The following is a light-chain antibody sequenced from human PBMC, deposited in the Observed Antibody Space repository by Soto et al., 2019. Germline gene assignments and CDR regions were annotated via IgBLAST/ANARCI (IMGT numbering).Light chain of an antibody. Sequence: DIQMTQSPSTLSASVRDRVTITCRASQTINSWLAWYQQKPGKAPKLLIYKASSLESEVPSRFSGSGSGTEFALTISSLQPDDFTSYFCQQYNSYPWTFGQGTKVDIK. J-gene: IGKJ2*02. CDR2: KAS. V-gene: IGKV1-5*03. CDR1: QTINSW. CDR3: QQYNSYPWT.